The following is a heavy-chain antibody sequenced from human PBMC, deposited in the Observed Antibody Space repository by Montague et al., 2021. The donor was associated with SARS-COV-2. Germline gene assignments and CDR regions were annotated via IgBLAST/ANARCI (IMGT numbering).Heavy chain of an antibody. V-gene: IGHV4-39*07. CDR1: GGSISSSSYY. D-gene: IGHD6-13*01. CDR2: IYYSGST. CDR3: ARVGRQQLVRLSGMDV. Sequence: SETLSLTCTLSGGSISSSSYYWGWIRQPPGKGLEWIGSIYYSGSTYYNPSLKSRVTISVDTSKNQFSLKLSSVTAADTAVYYCARVGRQQLVRLSGMDVWGQGTMVTVSS. J-gene: IGHJ6*02.